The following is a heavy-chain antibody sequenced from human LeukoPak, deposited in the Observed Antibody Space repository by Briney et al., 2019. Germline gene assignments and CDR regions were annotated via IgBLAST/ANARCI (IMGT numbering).Heavy chain of an antibody. CDR1: GYSFTSYW. CDR2: IYPGDSDT. Sequence: PGESLKISCKGSGYSFTSYWIGWVRQMPGKGLEWRGIIYPGDSDTRYSPSFQGQVTISADKSISTAYLQWSSLKASDTAMYYCARLHPGYSYGTNFDYWGQGTLVTVSP. D-gene: IGHD5-18*01. V-gene: IGHV5-51*03. J-gene: IGHJ4*02. CDR3: ARLHPGYSYGTNFDY.